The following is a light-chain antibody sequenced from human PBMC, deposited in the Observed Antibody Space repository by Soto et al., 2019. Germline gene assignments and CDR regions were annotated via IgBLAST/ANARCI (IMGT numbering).Light chain of an antibody. Sequence: EIVLTQSPGTLSLSPGQGATLSCRASQSVSSRYLAWYQQKPGQAPRLLIYGASSRATGIPDRFSGSGSGTDFSLTISRLEPEDFAVYYCHYYDNSPPVPFGPGTKVDIK. V-gene: IGKV3-20*01. CDR3: HYYDNSPPVP. CDR1: QSVSSRY. CDR2: GAS. J-gene: IGKJ3*01.